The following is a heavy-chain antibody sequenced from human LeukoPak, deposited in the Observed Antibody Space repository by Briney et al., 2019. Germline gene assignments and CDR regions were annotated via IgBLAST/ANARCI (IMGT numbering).Heavy chain of an antibody. CDR2: IYHSGST. CDR1: GGSIASSYW. J-gene: IGHJ4*02. CDR3: ARNAGNSDVDY. D-gene: IGHD4-23*01. V-gene: IGHV4-4*02. Sequence: SETLSLTCAVSGGSIASSYWWTWVRQPPGKGLEWIGEIYHSGSTNYNPSLRSRVTISVDKPDNQFSLKLNSMTAADTAVYYCARNAGNSDVDYWGQGTLVTVSS.